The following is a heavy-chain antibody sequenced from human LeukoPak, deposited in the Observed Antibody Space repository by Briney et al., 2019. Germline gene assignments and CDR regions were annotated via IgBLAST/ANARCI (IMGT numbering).Heavy chain of an antibody. Sequence: SGGSLRLSCAASGFTFSSYGMHWVRQAPGKGLEWVAVIWYDGSNKYYADSVKGRFTISRDNAKNSLYLQMNSLRAEDTAVYYCARVYWAGGYFDYWGQGTLVTVSS. CDR2: IWYDGSNK. V-gene: IGHV3-33*01. CDR3: ARVYWAGGYFDY. D-gene: IGHD2-15*01. CDR1: GFTFSSYG. J-gene: IGHJ4*02.